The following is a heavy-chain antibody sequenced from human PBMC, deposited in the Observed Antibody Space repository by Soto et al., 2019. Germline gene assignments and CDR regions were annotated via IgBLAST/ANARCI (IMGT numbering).Heavy chain of an antibody. CDR3: ARPDNSSSWLHYYDYGMGV. CDR2: LIPIFGTA. V-gene: IGHV1-69*01. CDR1: GGTFSSYA. J-gene: IGHJ6*02. Sequence: QVQLVQSGAEVKKPGSSVKVSCKASGGTFSSYAISWVRQAPGQGLEWMGGLIPIFGTATYAQTVQGRVTITADESTSTADMELSSLRSEDTAVYYCARPDNSSSWLHYYDYGMGVWGQGTTVTVCS. D-gene: IGHD6-13*01.